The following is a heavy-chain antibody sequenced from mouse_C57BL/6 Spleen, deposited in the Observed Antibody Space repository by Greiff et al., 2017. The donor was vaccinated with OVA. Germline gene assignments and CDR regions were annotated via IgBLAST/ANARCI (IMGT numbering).Heavy chain of an antibody. CDR3: ARPLDDYWFAY. CDR2: INPNNGGT. J-gene: IGHJ3*01. V-gene: IGHV1-18*01. Sequence: EVKLQQSGPELVKPGASVKIPCKASGYTFTDYNMDWVKQSHGKSLEWIGDINPNNGGTIYNQKFKGKATLTVDKSSSTAYMELRSLTSEDTAVYYCARPLDDYWFAYWGQGTLVTVSA. D-gene: IGHD2-4*01. CDR1: GYTFTDYN.